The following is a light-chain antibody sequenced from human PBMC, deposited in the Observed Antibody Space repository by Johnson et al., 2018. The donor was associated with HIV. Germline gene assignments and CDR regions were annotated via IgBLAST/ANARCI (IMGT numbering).Light chain of an antibody. CDR1: SSTFGNSY. CDR2: KNN. V-gene: IGLV1-51*02. J-gene: IGLJ1*01. Sequence: QSVLTQPPSVSAAPGQRVTISCSGASSTFGNSYISWYQLLPGSPPKLLVFKNNERPSGIPDRFSASKSGTSATLGITGLQTGDEADYYCGTWDSSLSAYVFGTGTKVTVL. CDR3: GTWDSSLSAYV.